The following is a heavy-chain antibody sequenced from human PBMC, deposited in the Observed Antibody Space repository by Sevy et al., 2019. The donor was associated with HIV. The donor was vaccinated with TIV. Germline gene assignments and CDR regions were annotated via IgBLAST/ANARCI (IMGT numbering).Heavy chain of an antibody. Sequence: ASVKVSCKASGYTFTSYGISWVRQAPGQGLEWMGWISAYNGNPNYAQKLQGRVTMTTDTSTSTAYMELRSLRSDDTAVYYCARDRYCSGGSCPLNTFDIWGQGTMVTVSS. D-gene: IGHD2-15*01. CDR3: ARDRYCSGGSCPLNTFDI. J-gene: IGHJ3*02. V-gene: IGHV1-18*01. CDR1: GYTFTSYG. CDR2: ISAYNGNP.